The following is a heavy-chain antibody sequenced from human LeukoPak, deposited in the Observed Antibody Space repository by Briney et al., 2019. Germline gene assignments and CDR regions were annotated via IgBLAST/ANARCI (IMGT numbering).Heavy chain of an antibody. V-gene: IGHV4-39*07. CDR1: GGSISSSSYY. CDR2: IYYSGST. Sequence: SETLSLTYTVSGGSISSSSYYWGWIRQPPGKGLEWIGSIYYSGSTNYNPSLKSRVTISVDTSKNQFSLKLSSVTAADTAVYYCARCMGATSAFDIWGQGTTVTVSS. D-gene: IGHD1-26*01. CDR3: ARCMGATSAFDI. J-gene: IGHJ3*02.